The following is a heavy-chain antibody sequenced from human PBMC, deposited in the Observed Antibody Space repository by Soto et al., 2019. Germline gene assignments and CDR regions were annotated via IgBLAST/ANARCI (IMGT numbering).Heavy chain of an antibody. J-gene: IGHJ4*02. Sequence: EVQLLESGGGLVQPGGSLRLSCAASGFTFSRYAMSWVRQAPGKGLEWVSGVSGSGDSTYYADSVKGRFTISRDNSKNTLYLQMNSLRAEDTAVYFCAKVIVAAGTGALDYWGQGTLVTVSS. CDR3: AKVIVAAGTGALDY. D-gene: IGHD6-13*01. CDR2: VSGSGDST. V-gene: IGHV3-23*01. CDR1: GFTFSRYA.